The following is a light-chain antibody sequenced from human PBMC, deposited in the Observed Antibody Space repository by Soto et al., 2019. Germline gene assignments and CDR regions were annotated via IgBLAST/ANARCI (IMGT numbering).Light chain of an antibody. V-gene: IGKV3-11*01. CDR1: QSVSRF. J-gene: IGKJ5*01. CDR2: DAS. CDR3: QQYHNWPPIT. Sequence: DIVLTQSPATLSLSPGQRATLSCRASQSVSRFLAWYQHKPGQAPRLLVYDASNRAAGIPARFSGSGSGTDFTLTISSLEPEDFAVYYCQQYHNWPPITFGQGTRLEI.